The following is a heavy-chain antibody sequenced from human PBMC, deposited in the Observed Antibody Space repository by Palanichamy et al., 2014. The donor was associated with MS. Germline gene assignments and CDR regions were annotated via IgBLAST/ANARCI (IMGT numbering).Heavy chain of an antibody. Sequence: EVRLVQSGTEIKKPGESLRISCQGSGYNFPDYWIGWLRQMPGKGLEWMAIIYPGGSHTRYTPSIQGHVTISADTSISTAYLQWSSLTASDSAMYYCATKLYHDVSGRYYWGQGTLVTVSS. D-gene: IGHD3-22*01. CDR1: GYNFPDYW. CDR3: ATKLYHDVSGRYY. V-gene: IGHV5-51*01. J-gene: IGHJ4*02. CDR2: IYPGGSHT.